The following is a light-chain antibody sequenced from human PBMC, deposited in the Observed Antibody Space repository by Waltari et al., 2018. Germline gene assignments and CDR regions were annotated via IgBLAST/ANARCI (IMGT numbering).Light chain of an antibody. V-gene: IGLV8-61*01. CDR3: ALYMGRGSWV. CDR2: KAN. Sequence: QTVVTQEPSLSVSPGGTVTLTCALSSGSLSTTSYATWYQQTPGQAPRPLVYKANARSSGVPDRFSGAILGNTAALTITGAQADDESEYYCALYMGRGSWVFGGGTRLTVL. CDR1: SGSLSTTSY. J-gene: IGLJ3*02.